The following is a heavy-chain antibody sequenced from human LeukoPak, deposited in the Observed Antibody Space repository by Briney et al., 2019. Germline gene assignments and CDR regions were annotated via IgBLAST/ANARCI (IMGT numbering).Heavy chain of an antibody. D-gene: IGHD6-13*01. V-gene: IGHV1-18*01. CDR3: ARVQAAAGTGYYYYGMDV. Sequence: ASVKVSCKASGYTFTSYGISWVRQAPGQGLEWMGWISAYNGNTNYAQKLQGRVTMTTDTSTSTAYMELRSLRSDDTAVYYCARVQAAAGTGYYYYGMDVWGQGTTVTVSS. CDR1: GYTFTSYG. J-gene: IGHJ6*02. CDR2: ISAYNGNT.